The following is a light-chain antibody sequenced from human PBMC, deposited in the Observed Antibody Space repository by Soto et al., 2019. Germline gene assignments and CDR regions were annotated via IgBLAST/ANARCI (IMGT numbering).Light chain of an antibody. J-gene: IGKJ4*01. Sequence: DIQMTQSPSSLSASVGDRVTITCRASQSISSYLNWYQQKPGKAPKLLIYAASSLQSGVPSRFSGSGSGTDFTLTISSLQPEDFATYYCQKSYSTDTFGGGTKVEIK. CDR1: QSISSY. CDR2: AAS. CDR3: QKSYSTDT. V-gene: IGKV1-39*01.